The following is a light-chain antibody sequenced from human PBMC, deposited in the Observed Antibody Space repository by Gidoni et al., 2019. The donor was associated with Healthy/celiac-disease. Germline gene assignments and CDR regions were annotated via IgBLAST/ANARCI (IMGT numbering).Light chain of an antibody. J-gene: IGKJ1*01. CDR2: WAS. Sequence: DIVMTQSPDSLAVSLGERDTNNKNYLAWYQQKPGQPPKLLIYWASTRESGVPDRFSGSGSGTDFTLTISSLQAEDVAVYYCQQYYSTPWTFGQGTKVEIK. V-gene: IGKV4-1*01. CDR1: NKNY. CDR3: QQYYSTPWT.